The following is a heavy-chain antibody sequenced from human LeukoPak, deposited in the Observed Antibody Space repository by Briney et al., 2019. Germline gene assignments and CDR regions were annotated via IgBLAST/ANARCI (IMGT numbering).Heavy chain of an antibody. V-gene: IGHV5-51*01. J-gene: IGHJ2*01. CDR1: GYSFTSYW. CDR2: IYPGDSDT. CDR3: ARLAAAGTSHYWYFDL. Sequence: GESLKISCKGSGYSFTSYWIGWVRQMPGKGLEWMGIIYPGDSDTRYSPSFQGQVTISADKSISTAYLQWSSLKASDTAMYYCARLAAAGTSHYWYFDLWGRGALVTVSS. D-gene: IGHD6-13*01.